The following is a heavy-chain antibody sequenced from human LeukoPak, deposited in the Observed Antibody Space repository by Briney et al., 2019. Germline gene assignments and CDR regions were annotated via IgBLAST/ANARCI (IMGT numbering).Heavy chain of an antibody. D-gene: IGHD3-22*01. CDR2: IYYSGST. CDR3: ARPNYDSSTRGAFDI. Sequence: SETLSLTCTVSGGSISSSSYYWGWIRQPPGKGLEWIGSIYYSGSTYYNPSLKSRVTISVDTSKNQFSLKLSSVTAADTAVYYCARPNYDSSTRGAFDIWGQGTMVTVSS. V-gene: IGHV4-39*01. J-gene: IGHJ3*02. CDR1: GGSISSSSYY.